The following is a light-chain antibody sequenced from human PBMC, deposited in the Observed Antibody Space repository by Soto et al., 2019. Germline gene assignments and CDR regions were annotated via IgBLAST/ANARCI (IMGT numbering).Light chain of an antibody. Sequence: QSVLTQPASASGSPGQSVTISCTGSSSDVGGYNYVSWYQQHPGKAPKLIIYEVTERPSGVPDRFSGSKSDNTASLTVSGLQPEDEADYYCSSYAGNYNLVFGGGTQLTVL. J-gene: IGLJ3*02. CDR1: SSDVGGYNY. CDR2: EVT. V-gene: IGLV2-8*01. CDR3: SSYAGNYNLV.